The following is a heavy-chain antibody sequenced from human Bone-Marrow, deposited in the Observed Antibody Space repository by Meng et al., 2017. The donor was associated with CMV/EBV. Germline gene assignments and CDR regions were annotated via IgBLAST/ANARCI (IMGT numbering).Heavy chain of an antibody. CDR2: ISANNGDT. V-gene: IGHV1-18*04. J-gene: IGHJ6*02. Sequence: ASVKVSCKASGYTFISYDIRWVRQAPGQGLEWMGWISANNGDTNYAQKLQGRVTMTTDTSTSTAYMELSSLRSEDTAVYYCASYYHDGMDVWGQGTTVTVSS. CDR3: ASYYHDGMDV. CDR1: GYTFISYD.